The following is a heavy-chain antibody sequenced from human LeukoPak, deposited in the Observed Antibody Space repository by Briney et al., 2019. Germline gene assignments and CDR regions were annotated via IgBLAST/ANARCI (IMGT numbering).Heavy chain of an antibody. CDR2: ISSSGSTI. V-gene: IGHV3-11*04. CDR1: GFTFSDYY. Sequence: GGSLRLSYAASGFTFSDYYMSWIRQAPGKGLEWVSYISSSGSTIYYADSVKGRFTISRDNAKNSLYLQMNSLRAEDTAVYYCARARRMLYEYTYFDYWGQGTLVTVSS. CDR3: ARARRMLYEYTYFDY. J-gene: IGHJ4*02. D-gene: IGHD2-8*01.